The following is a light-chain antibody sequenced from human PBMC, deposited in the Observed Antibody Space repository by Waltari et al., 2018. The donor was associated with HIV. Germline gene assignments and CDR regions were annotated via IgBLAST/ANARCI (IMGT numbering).Light chain of an antibody. J-gene: IGLJ2*01. CDR3: QSYDSSLSGYVV. V-gene: IGLV1-40*01. CDR1: SSNIGAGYD. Sequence: QSVLTQPPSVSGAPGQRVTISCTGSSSNIGAGYDVHWYQQLPGTAPKLLIYGTSNRPSGVPDRFSGSKSGTSASLAITGLQAEEEADYYCQSYDSSLSGYVVFGGGTKLTVL. CDR2: GTS.